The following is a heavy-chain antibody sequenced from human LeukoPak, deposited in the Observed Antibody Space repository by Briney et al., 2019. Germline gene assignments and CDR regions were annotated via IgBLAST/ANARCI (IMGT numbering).Heavy chain of an antibody. Sequence: PGGSLRLSCAASGFTFDDYAMDWVRQAPGKGLEWVSLISGDGGSTYYADSVKGRFTISRDNSKNSLYLQMNSLRTEDTALYYCAKDMGDSYSYYYMDVWGKGTTVTVSS. CDR2: ISGDGGST. CDR1: GFTFDDYA. D-gene: IGHD1-26*01. V-gene: IGHV3-43*02. CDR3: AKDMGDSYSYYYMDV. J-gene: IGHJ6*03.